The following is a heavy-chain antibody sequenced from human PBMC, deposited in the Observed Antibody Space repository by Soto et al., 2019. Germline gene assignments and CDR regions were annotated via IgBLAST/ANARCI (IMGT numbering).Heavy chain of an antibody. CDR3: AKELGSDYGDYVDAFDI. V-gene: IGHV3-23*01. CDR1: GFTFSSYA. D-gene: IGHD4-17*01. CDR2: ISGSGGST. J-gene: IGHJ3*02. Sequence: EVQLLESGGGLVQPGGSLRLSCAASGFTFSSYAMSWVRQAPGKGLEWVSAISGSGGSTYYAASVKGRFTISRDNSKNTLYLQMNSLGAEDTAVYYCAKELGSDYGDYVDAFDIWGQGTMVTVSS.